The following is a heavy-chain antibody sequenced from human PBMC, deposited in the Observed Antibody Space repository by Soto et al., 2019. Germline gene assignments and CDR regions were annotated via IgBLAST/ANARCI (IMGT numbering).Heavy chain of an antibody. Sequence: SETLSLTCAVYGGSFSGYYWSWIRQTPGKGLDWIGEINHSGRTNYNPSLKSRVTISIDTSKNQFSLKLNSVTAADTAVFYCARAKVVSATFSHYDYMEVWGKGTTVTVSS. D-gene: IGHD2-15*01. CDR3: ARAKVVSATFSHYDYMEV. CDR2: INHSGRT. CDR1: GGSFSGYY. J-gene: IGHJ6*03. V-gene: IGHV4-34*01.